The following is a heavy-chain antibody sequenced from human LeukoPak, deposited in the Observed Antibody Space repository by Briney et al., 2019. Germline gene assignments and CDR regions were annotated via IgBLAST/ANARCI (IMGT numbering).Heavy chain of an antibody. CDR3: ARGSSSASFFDY. V-gene: IGHV3-23*01. D-gene: IGHD6-6*01. CDR1: AFTFSSYA. J-gene: IGHJ4*02. Sequence: GGSLRLSCAASAFTFSSYAMSWVRQAPGKGLEWVSAISGSGSSTYYADSVKGRFTISRDNSKNTLYLQMNSLRAEDTAVYYCARGSSSASFFDYWGQGTLVTVSS. CDR2: ISGSGSST.